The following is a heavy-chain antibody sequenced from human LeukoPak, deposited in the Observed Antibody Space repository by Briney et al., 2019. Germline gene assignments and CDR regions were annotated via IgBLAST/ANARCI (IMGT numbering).Heavy chain of an antibody. V-gene: IGHV4-34*01. CDR2: INHSGAT. J-gene: IGHJ4*02. D-gene: IGHD1-26*01. Sequence: SETLSLTCAVYGGSFSGYYWTWIRQPPGKGLEWIGEINHSGATNYNPSLKSRVTISVDSSNNQFSLKLRSVTAADTAVYYCARVERRSYVGAFDYWGQGTLVTVSS. CDR1: GGSFSGYY. CDR3: ARVERRSYVGAFDY.